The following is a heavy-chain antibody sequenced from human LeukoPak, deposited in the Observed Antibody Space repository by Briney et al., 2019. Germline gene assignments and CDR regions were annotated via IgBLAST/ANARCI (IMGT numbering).Heavy chain of an antibody. CDR1: SGSFSSSRTY. Sequence: SETVSLTCSVSSGSFSSSRTYWGWIRQPPGKGLEWIGFMYYRGSTYYNPSLKNRVAISLDTSKNHFSLKLSSVTAADTAVYYCARKLSDAFDIWGQGTMVTVSS. D-gene: IGHD2-15*01. J-gene: IGHJ3*02. CDR3: ARKLSDAFDI. V-gene: IGHV4-39*02. CDR2: MYYRGST.